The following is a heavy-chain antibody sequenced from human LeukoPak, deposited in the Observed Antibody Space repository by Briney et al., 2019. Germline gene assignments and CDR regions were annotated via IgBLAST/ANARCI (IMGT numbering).Heavy chain of an antibody. J-gene: IGHJ4*02. CDR1: GFTFAIYW. Sequence: GGSLRLSCEASGFTFAIYWMSWVRQAPGKGLEWVANINENGSHTYYGDSVMGRFTISRDNTKKSLYLQMNSLRADDTAVYFCARAAGIGTVESWGQGILVTVSS. V-gene: IGHV3-7*01. D-gene: IGHD1-1*01. CDR3: ARAAGIGTVES. CDR2: INENGSHT.